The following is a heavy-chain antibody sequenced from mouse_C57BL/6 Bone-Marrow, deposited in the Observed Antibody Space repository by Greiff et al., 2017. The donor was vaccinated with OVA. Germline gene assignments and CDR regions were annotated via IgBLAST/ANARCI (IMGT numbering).Heavy chain of an antibody. CDR3: ARSRLLLLLELDY. J-gene: IGHJ4*01. CDR1: GYTFTSYG. D-gene: IGHD1-1*01. V-gene: IGHV1-81*01. CDR2: IYPRSGNT. Sequence: VKVVESGAELARPGASVKLSCKASGYTFTSYGISWVKQRTGQGLEWIGEIYPRSGNTYYNEKFKGKATLTADKSSSTAYMELRSLTSEDSAVYFCARSRLLLLLELDYWGQGTSVTVSS.